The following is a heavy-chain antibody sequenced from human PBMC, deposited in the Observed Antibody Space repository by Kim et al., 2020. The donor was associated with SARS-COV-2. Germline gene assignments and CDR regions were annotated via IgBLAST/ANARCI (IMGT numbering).Heavy chain of an antibody. CDR2: IIPIFGTA. Sequence: PSVKVSCKASGGTFSSYAISWVRQAPGQGLEWMGGIIPIFGTANYAQKFQGRVTITADESTSTAYMELSSLRSEDTAVYYCARSGLSYYGSGSYFNYWGQGTLVTVSS. CDR3: ARSGLSYYGSGSYFNY. V-gene: IGHV1-69*13. CDR1: GGTFSSYA. J-gene: IGHJ4*02. D-gene: IGHD3-10*01.